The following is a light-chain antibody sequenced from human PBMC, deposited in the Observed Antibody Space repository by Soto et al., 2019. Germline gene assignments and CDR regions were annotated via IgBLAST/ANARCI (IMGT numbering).Light chain of an antibody. Sequence: IVMTQSPATLSVSPGEITTLSCRSSRNINRTLAWYQQKPGQTPRLLIPGASTRATGIPARFSGSGSGTEFTLTISSLQSEDFAVYYCQQYYDYPPLIFGGGTKVEIK. V-gene: IGKV3-15*01. J-gene: IGKJ4*01. CDR2: GAS. CDR1: RNINRT. CDR3: QQYYDYPPLI.